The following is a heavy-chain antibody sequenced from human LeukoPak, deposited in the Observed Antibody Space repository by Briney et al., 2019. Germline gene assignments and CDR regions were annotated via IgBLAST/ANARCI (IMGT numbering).Heavy chain of an antibody. CDR3: ARDPSVVYDAFDI. Sequence: PSETLSLTCTVSGGSISSSSYYWDWIRQPPGKGLEWIGSIYYSGSTYYNPSLKSRVTISVDTSKNQFSLKLSSVTAADTAVYYCARDPSVVYDAFDIWGQGTMVTVSS. CDR2: IYYSGST. D-gene: IGHD2-8*02. CDR1: GGSISSSSYY. V-gene: IGHV4-39*02. J-gene: IGHJ3*02.